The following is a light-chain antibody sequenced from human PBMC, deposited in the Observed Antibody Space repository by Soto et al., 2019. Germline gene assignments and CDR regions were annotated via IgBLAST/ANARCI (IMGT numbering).Light chain of an antibody. J-gene: IGKJ5*01. CDR3: QQYNNWPPIT. CDR2: YAS. CDR1: QSVRNN. V-gene: IGKV3-15*01. Sequence: EILMTQSPATLSVSPGERVTLSCRASQSVRNNLAWYQQKPGQAPRLLIYYASTRATGIPARFSGSGSGTEFTLTISSLQAEDFALYYCQQYNNWPPITFGQGTRLEIK.